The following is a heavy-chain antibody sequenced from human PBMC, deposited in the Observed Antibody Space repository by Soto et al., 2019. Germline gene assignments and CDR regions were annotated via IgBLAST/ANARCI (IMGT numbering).Heavy chain of an antibody. Sequence: QVQLVQSGAEVKKHGSSVKVSCKATAGSFNKNGINWVRQAPGQGLEWLGGIIPVSGPTNYAQRFQGRLTITASETTTPAYMEASILPTEATGVYCRARGALETIGVVIVNDHSYGMDVWGQGTTVIASS. J-gene: IGHJ6*02. V-gene: IGHV1-69*01. D-gene: IGHD3-16*02. CDR1: AGSFNKNG. CDR2: IIPVSGPT. CDR3: ARGALETIGVVIVNDHSYGMDV.